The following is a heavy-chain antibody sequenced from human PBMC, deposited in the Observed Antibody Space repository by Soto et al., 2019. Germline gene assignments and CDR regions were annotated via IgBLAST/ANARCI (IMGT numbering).Heavy chain of an antibody. CDR3: AKVTEVKDSSGYYPRYGFDY. V-gene: IGHV3-23*01. CDR2: ISGSGGST. J-gene: IGHJ4*02. Sequence: GGSLRLSYAASGFTFSSYAMSWVRQAPGKGLEWVSAISGSGGSTYYADSVKGRFTISRDNSKNTLYLQMNSLRAEDTAVYYCAKVTEVKDSSGYYPRYGFDYWGQGTLVTVSS. CDR1: GFTFSSYA. D-gene: IGHD3-22*01.